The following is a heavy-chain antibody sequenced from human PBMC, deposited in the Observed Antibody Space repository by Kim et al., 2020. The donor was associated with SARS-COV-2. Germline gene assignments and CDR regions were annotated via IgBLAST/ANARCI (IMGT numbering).Heavy chain of an antibody. V-gene: IGHV1-46*01. Sequence: ASVKVSCKASGYTFTSYYMHWVRQAPGQGLEWMGIINPSGGSTSYAQKFQGRVTMTRDTSTSTVYMELSSLRSEDTAVYYCARDVWAVSKQWLDFDYWGQGTLVTVSS. J-gene: IGHJ4*02. CDR3: ARDVWAVSKQWLDFDY. CDR2: INPSGGST. D-gene: IGHD6-19*01. CDR1: GYTFTSYY.